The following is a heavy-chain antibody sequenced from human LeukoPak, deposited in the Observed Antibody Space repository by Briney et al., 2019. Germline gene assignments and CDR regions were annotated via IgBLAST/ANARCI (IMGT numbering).Heavy chain of an antibody. CDR2: ISSSSSYI. CDR3: ARGQTTVTYLDDRDY. J-gene: IGHJ4*02. V-gene: IGHV3-21*01. D-gene: IGHD4-17*01. Sequence: GGSLRLSCAASGFTFSSYSMNWVRQAPGKGMEWVSSISSSSSYIYYADSVKGRFTISRDNAKNSLYLQMNSLRAEDTAVYYCARGQTTVTYLDDRDYWGQGTLVTVSS. CDR1: GFTFSSYS.